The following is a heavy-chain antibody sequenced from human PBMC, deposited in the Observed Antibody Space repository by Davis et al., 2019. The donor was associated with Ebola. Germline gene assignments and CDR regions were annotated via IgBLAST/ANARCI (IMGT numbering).Heavy chain of an antibody. Sequence: GGSLRLSCAASGFTFSSYAMHWVRQAPGKGLEWVAVISYDGSNKYYADSVKGRFTISRDNSKNTLYLQMNSLRAEDTAVYYCARGKRYFDWLLPFDYWGQGTLVTVSS. D-gene: IGHD3-9*01. V-gene: IGHV3-30-3*01. CDR3: ARGKRYFDWLLPFDY. CDR1: GFTFSSYA. J-gene: IGHJ4*02. CDR2: ISYDGSNK.